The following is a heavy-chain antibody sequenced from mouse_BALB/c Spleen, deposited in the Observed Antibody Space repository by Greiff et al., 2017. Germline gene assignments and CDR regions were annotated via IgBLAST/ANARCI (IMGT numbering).Heavy chain of an antibody. V-gene: IGHV3-2*02. J-gene: IGHJ2*01. CDR2: ISYSGST. Sequence: EVKLVESGPGLVKPSQSLSLTCTVTGYSITSDYAWNWIRQFPGNKLEWMGYISYSGSTSYNPSLKSRISITRDTSKNQFFLQLNSVTTEDTATYYCASERVYYGSSHGYFDYWGQGTTLTVSS. CDR1: GYSITSDYA. D-gene: IGHD1-1*01. CDR3: ASERVYYGSSHGYFDY.